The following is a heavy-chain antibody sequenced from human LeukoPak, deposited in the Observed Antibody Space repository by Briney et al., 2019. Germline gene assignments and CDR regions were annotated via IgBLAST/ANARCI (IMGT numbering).Heavy chain of an antibody. J-gene: IGHJ4*02. D-gene: IGHD4-23*01. V-gene: IGHV3-23*01. Sequence: GGSLRLSCAASGFTFSSSAMSWVRQTPGKGLEWVSSITGNGATTYYSDSVKGRFTIPRDNAKNTLYLQMNSLRAEDTAIYYCARHDYSGVDYWGQGTLVTVSS. CDR3: ARHDYSGVDY. CDR1: GFTFSSSA. CDR2: ITGNGATT.